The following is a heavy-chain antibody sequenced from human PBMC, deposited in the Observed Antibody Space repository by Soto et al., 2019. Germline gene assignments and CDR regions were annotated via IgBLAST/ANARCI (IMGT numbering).Heavy chain of an antibody. Sequence: GESLKISCKGSGYSFTSYWIGWVRQMPGKGLEWMGIIYPGDSDIRYSESSEGHVTISVDKSISTAYLQWSSLKASDTAMYYCARPDYYGSGSYLDYWGQGTLVTVSS. CDR2: IYPGDSDI. D-gene: IGHD3-10*01. CDR1: GYSFTSYW. J-gene: IGHJ4*02. CDR3: ARPDYYGSGSYLDY. V-gene: IGHV5-51*01.